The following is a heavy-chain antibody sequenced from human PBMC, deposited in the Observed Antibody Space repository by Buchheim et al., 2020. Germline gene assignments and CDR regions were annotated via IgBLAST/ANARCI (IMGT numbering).Heavy chain of an antibody. CDR1: GYPFINYY. CDR2: INPSGGGT. J-gene: IGHJ4*02. V-gene: IGHV1-46*01. D-gene: IGHD5-18*01. CDR3: ARQLGGYSLDY. Sequence: QVQVVQSGAEVKKPGASVKVSCKTSGYPFINYYIHWVRQAPGQGLEWMGVINPSGGGTTYAQKFQGRISLTREKSTTTVYMELNSLISEDTALYYCARQLGGYSLDYWGQGT.